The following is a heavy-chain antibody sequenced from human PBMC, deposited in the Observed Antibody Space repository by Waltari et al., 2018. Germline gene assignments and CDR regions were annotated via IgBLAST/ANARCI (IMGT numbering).Heavy chain of an antibody. V-gene: IGHV1-2*06. CDR1: GYTFTGYY. D-gene: IGHD3-3*01. Sequence: QVQLVQSGAEVKKPGASVKVSCKASGYTFTGYYMHWVRQAPGKGLEWMGRINPNSGGTNYAQKFQGRVTMTRDTSISTAYMELSRLRSDDTAVYYCARDHTIFGVGLSLGGAFDIWGQGTMVTVSS. CDR3: ARDHTIFGVGLSLGGAFDI. J-gene: IGHJ3*02. CDR2: INPNSGGT.